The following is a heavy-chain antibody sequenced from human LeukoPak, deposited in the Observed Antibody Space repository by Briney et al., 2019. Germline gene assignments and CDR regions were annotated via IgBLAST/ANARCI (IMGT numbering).Heavy chain of an antibody. J-gene: IGHJ4*02. CDR3: ARVNFHGSGTYYYDY. CDR2: IYYSGST. CDR1: GGAISGYY. V-gene: IGHV4-59*12. Sequence: PSETLSLTCTVSGGAISGYYWNWIRQPPGKGLEWIGFIYYSGSTNYNPSLKSRVTISVDTSKNQFSLKLSSVTAADTAVYYCARVNFHGSGTYYYDYWGQGTLVTVSS. D-gene: IGHD3-10*01.